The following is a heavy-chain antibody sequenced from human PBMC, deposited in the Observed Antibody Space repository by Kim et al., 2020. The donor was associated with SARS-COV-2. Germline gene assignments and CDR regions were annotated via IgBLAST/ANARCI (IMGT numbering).Heavy chain of an antibody. CDR2: ISYDGSNK. Sequence: GGSLRLSCAASGFTFSSYAMHWVRQAPGKGLEWVAVISYDGSNKYYADPVKGRFTISRDNSKNTLYLQMNSLRAEDTAVYYCARVIGYCSGGSCYDWYF. V-gene: IGHV3-30*04. D-gene: IGHD2-15*01. CDR3: ARVIGYCSGGSCYDWYF. CDR1: GFTFSSYA. J-gene: IGHJ2*01.